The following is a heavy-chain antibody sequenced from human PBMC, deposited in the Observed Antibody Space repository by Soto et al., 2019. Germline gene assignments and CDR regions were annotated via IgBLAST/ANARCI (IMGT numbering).Heavy chain of an antibody. CDR2: INHSGST. CDR3: ARGGYCSGASCAYMGHYYYYGMDV. J-gene: IGHJ6*02. Sequence: PSETLSLTCAVYGGSFSGYYWSWIRQPPGKGLEWIGEINHSGSTNYNPSLKSRVTISVDTSKNQFSLKLSSVTAADTAMYYCARGGYCSGASCAYMGHYYYYGMDVWGQGTTVTVSS. D-gene: IGHD2-15*01. CDR1: GGSFSGYY. V-gene: IGHV4-34*01.